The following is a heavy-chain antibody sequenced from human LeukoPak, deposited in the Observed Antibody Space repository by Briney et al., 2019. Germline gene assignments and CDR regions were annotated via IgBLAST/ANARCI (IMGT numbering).Heavy chain of an antibody. D-gene: IGHD3-10*01. Sequence: SETLSLTCTVSGGSISSSSYYWGWIRQPPGKGLGWIGSIYYSGSTYYNPSLKSRVTISVDTSKNQFSLKLSSVTAADTAVYYCAGLGNLKETYYYGSGSYFAIKLFDYWGQGTLVTVSS. V-gene: IGHV4-39*01. CDR1: GGSISSSSYY. CDR3: AGLGNLKETYYYGSGSYFAIKLFDY. J-gene: IGHJ4*02. CDR2: IYYSGST.